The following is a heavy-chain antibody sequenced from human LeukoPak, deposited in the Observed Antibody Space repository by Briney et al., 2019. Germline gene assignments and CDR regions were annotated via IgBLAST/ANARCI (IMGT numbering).Heavy chain of an antibody. CDR3: AGYSNPGPDNAFDI. Sequence: SVKVSCKASRYTFTYRYLHWVRQAPGQALEWMGWITPFNGNTNYAQKFQDRVTTTRDRSMSTAYMELSSLRSEDTAMYYCAGYSNPGPDNAFDIWGQGTMVTVSS. V-gene: IGHV1-45*02. J-gene: IGHJ3*02. CDR2: ITPFNGNT. CDR1: RYTFTYRY.